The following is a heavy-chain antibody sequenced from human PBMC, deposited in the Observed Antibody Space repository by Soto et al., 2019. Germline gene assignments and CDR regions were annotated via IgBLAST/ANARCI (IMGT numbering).Heavy chain of an antibody. D-gene: IGHD6-19*01. J-gene: IGHJ4*02. CDR1: GFTFSSSG. CDR3: AKSPPAVAGYFDY. Sequence: QVQLVESGGGVVQPGRSLRLSCAASGFTFSSSGMHWVRQAPGKGLEWVAVTSFDGSSGYYADSARGRFTISRDNSNNTLYLQMNSLRAEDTAVYYCAKSPPAVAGYFDYWGQGTLVTVSS. V-gene: IGHV3-30*18. CDR2: TSFDGSSG.